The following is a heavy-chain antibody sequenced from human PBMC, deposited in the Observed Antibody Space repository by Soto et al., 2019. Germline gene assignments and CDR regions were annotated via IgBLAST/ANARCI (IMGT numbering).Heavy chain of an antibody. CDR1: GFTFSSYV. CDR2: ISGSGGIT. J-gene: IGHJ5*02. CDR3: AKDPRYCSGGSCYS. V-gene: IGHV3-23*01. D-gene: IGHD2-15*01. Sequence: EVQLLESGGGLEQPGGSLRLSCAASGFTFSSYVMSWVRQAPGKGLEWVSSISGSGGITYYADSVKGRFTISRDNSKNTVYLRMNSLRAEDTAVYYCAKDPRYCSGGSCYSWGQGTLVTVSS.